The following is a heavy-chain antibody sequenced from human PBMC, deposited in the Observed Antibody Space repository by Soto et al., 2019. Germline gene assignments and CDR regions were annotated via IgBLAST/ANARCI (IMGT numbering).Heavy chain of an antibody. CDR2: IKPDGSEK. D-gene: IGHD6-6*01. J-gene: IGHJ4*02. CDR3: ARDEARPLGY. CDR1: GFTFRSYW. Sequence: EVQLVESGGGLVQPGGSLRLSCAASGFTFRSYWMSCVRQAPGKGLEWVANIKPDGSEKYYVDSVRGRYTISRDNVDNSLKLQMNSLRAEDAALYYCARDEARPLGYWGQGTLVTVSS. V-gene: IGHV3-7*01.